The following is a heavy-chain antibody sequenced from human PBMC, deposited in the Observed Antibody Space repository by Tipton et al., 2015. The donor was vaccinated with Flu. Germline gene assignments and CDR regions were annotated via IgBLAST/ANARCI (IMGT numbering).Heavy chain of an antibody. V-gene: IGHV4-31*03. CDR1: GGSIGSGGYY. CDR3: ARSGLGYYYGVDV. Sequence: LRLSCTVSGGSIGSGGYYWNWIRQHTGKGLEWIGYIYSRGKTYYNPSLRSRVHISLDTSKNDFSLNLTSVTAADSAVYYCARSGLGYYYGVDVWGQGATVTVSS. D-gene: IGHD3-16*01. CDR2: IYSRGKT. J-gene: IGHJ6*02.